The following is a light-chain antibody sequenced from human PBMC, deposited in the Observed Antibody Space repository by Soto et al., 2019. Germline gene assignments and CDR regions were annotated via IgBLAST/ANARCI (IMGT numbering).Light chain of an antibody. V-gene: IGKV3-15*01. CDR3: LQGGA. CDR2: GAS. CDR1: QSVSSN. J-gene: IGKJ5*01. Sequence: ELVMTQSPTTLSVSPGERATLSCRASQSVSSNLAWYQQKPGQAPRLLIYGASTRATGIPARFSGSGSGTEFTLTFCSLQPEDFASYYWLQGGAFGQGTRLEN.